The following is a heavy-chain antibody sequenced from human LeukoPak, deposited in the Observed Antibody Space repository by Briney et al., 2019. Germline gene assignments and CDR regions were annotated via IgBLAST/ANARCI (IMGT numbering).Heavy chain of an antibody. CDR2: ISSSSSNI. J-gene: IGHJ3*02. CDR3: ARDQQAIPYAFDI. CDR1: GFTFSSYA. Sequence: RGSLRLSCAASGFTFSSYAMSWVRQAPGKGLEWVSYISSSSSNINYADSAKGRFTTSRDNAKNSLYLQMNSLRAEDTAVYYCARDQQAIPYAFDIWGQGTMVTVSS. V-gene: IGHV3-48*01. D-gene: IGHD2-2*01.